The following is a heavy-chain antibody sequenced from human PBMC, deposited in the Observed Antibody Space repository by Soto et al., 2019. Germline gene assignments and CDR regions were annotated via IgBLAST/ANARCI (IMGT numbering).Heavy chain of an antibody. J-gene: IGHJ5*02. Sequence: PSETLSLTCAVSGGSISSGGYSWSWVRQPPGKGLEWIGYIYHSGSTYYNPSLKSRVTISVDRSKNQFSLKLSSVTAADTAVYYCARDLIDPYCSSTSCYPSWFDPWGQGTLVTVSS. CDR3: ARDLIDPYCSSTSCYPSWFDP. D-gene: IGHD2-2*01. CDR2: IYHSGST. CDR1: GGSISSGGYS. V-gene: IGHV4-30-2*01.